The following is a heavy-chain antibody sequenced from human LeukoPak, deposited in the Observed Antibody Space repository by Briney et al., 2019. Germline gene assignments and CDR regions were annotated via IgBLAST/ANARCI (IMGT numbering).Heavy chain of an antibody. J-gene: IGHJ4*02. D-gene: IGHD3-22*01. CDR1: GFTFSSYW. V-gene: IGHV3-7*01. CDR2: IKQDGSEK. CDR3: ARQNYYDSSGYYHSGFDY. Sequence: PGGSLRLSCAASGFTFSSYWVSWVRQAPGKGLEWVANIKQDGSEKYYVDSVKGRFTISRDNAKNSLYLQMNSLRAEDTAVYYCARQNYYDSSGYYHSGFDYWGQGTLVTVSS.